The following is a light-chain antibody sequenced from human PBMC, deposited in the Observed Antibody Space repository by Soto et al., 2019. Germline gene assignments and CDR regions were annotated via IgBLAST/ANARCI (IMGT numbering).Light chain of an antibody. V-gene: IGLV2-14*03. J-gene: IGLJ2*01. CDR1: SSDVGGFDY. Sequence: QSALTQPASVSGSPGQSITISCTGTSSDVGGFDYVSWYQQHPGEAPKLMIHNVSNRPSGVSNRFSGSKSGNTASLTISGLQAEDEADYYCSSFTSSTTVVFGGGTKLT. CDR2: NVS. CDR3: SSFTSSTTVV.